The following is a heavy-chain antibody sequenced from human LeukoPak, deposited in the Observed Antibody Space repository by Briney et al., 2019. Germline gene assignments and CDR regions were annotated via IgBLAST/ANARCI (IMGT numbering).Heavy chain of an antibody. V-gene: IGHV3-33*06. CDR3: AKDAQRGFDYSNSLDN. CDR1: GFTFSHYG. D-gene: IGHD4-11*01. CDR2: IWSDGSNR. J-gene: IGHJ4*02. Sequence: GRSLRLSCATSGFTFSHYGMHWVRQAPGKGLEWVEVIWSDGSNRYYGDTVKGRFTISRDNFQRTVYLQMNSLRAEDTAVYYCAKDAQRGFDYSNSLDNWGQGTLVTVSS.